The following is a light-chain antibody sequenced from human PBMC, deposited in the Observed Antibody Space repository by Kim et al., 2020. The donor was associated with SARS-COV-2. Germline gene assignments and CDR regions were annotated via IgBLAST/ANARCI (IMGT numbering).Light chain of an antibody. Sequence: DIQMTQSPASVSASIGDSLTITCQASQGIDTYLNWYHHKPGEAPNLVIYDASNLQTGVPPRFSGRGSGTHFTLIINSVQSEDVGTYFCQQFYGIPLTFGGGTQVDIK. CDR3: QQFYGIPLT. CDR2: DAS. J-gene: IGKJ4*01. V-gene: IGKV1-33*01. CDR1: QGIDTY.